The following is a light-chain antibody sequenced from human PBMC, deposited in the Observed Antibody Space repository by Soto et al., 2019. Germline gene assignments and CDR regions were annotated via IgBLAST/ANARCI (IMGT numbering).Light chain of an antibody. V-gene: IGLV2-14*01. CDR3: ASFTTSNHVV. CDR2: EVT. Sequence: QSVRTQPASVSGSPGQSITISCTGTGSDVGAYNYVSWYQQHPGRAPKLMIFEVTNRPSGISNRLSGSKSGNTASLTISGLQPEDEAHYYCASFTTSNHVVFGGGTKVTVL. J-gene: IGLJ2*01. CDR1: GSDVGAYNY.